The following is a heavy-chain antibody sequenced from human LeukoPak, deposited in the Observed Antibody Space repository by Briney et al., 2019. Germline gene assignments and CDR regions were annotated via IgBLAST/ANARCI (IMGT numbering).Heavy chain of an antibody. J-gene: IGHJ6*03. CDR1: GGSISSSSYY. V-gene: IGHV4-39*07. CDR2: IYYSGST. Sequence: SETLSLTCTVSGGSISSSSYYWGWIRQPPGKGLEWIGSIYYSGSTYYNPSLKSRVTISVDTSKNQFSLKLSSVTAADTAVYYCARDRGFGVRYFDWLPQARGYYYYMDVWGKGTTVTVSS. CDR3: ARDRGFGVRYFDWLPQARGYYYYMDV. D-gene: IGHD3-9*01.